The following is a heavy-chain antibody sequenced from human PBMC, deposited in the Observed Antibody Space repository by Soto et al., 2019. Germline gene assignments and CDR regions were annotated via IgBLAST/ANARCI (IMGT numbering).Heavy chain of an antibody. CDR1: GFTFT. CDR2: IVVASGNT. Sequence: VASVKVSCKASGFTFTVQWVRQARGQRLEWIGWIVVASGNTNYAQKFQERVTITRDMSTSTAYMELSSLRSEDTAVYYCAAEITDTAMARHFDYWGQGTLVTVSS. D-gene: IGHD5-18*01. J-gene: IGHJ4*02. CDR3: AAEITDTAMARHFDY. V-gene: IGHV1-58*01.